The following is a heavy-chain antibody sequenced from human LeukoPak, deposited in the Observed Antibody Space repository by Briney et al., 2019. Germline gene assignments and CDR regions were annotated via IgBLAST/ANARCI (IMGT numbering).Heavy chain of an antibody. D-gene: IGHD3-9*01. J-gene: IGHJ4*02. CDR1: GYSFTSYW. CDR3: ARAYYDILTGYWTPHDY. V-gene: IGHV5-51*01. Sequence: GESLKISCKGSGYSFTSYWIGWVRQMPGKGLEWMGIIYPGDFDTRYSPSFQGQVTISADKSISTAYLQWSSLKASDTAMYYCARAYYDILTGYWTPHDYWGQGTLVTVSS. CDR2: IYPGDFDT.